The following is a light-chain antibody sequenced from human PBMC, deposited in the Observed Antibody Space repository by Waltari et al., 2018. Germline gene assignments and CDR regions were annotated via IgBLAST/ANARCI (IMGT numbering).Light chain of an antibody. CDR3: QHYYNFPWT. V-gene: IGKV1D-8*03. CDR1: QGISTY. CDR2: GAS. J-gene: IGKJ1*01. Sequence: VIRMTQSPSLLSASPGDRVTITCRMSQGISTYLAWYQQKPGRAPDLLIYGASILHSGVPSRFSGSGSGTDFTLTISSLQSEDVATYYCQHYYNFPWTFGQGTKVEIK.